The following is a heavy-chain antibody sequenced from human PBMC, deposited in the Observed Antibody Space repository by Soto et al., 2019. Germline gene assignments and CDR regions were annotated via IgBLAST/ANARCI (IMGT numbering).Heavy chain of an antibody. Sequence: PGESLKISCQASGYAFTNHWISWVRQMPGKGLEWMGIIYPGDSDTRYSPSFQGQVTISADKSISTAYLQWSSLKASDTAMYYCARNYGDYQKPFDYWGQGTLVNVS. CDR3: ARNYGDYQKPFDY. V-gene: IGHV5-51*01. D-gene: IGHD4-17*01. CDR1: GYAFTNHW. CDR2: IYPGDSDT. J-gene: IGHJ4*02.